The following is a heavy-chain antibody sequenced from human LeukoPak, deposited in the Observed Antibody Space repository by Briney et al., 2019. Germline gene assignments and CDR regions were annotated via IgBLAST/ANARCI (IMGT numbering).Heavy chain of an antibody. J-gene: IGHJ4*02. V-gene: IGHV3-74*01. D-gene: IGHD1-26*01. Sequence: PAGSLRLSCAASGLTFSSYWRHWVRQAPGKGLVWVSRMDSDGSRTRYADTVKGRLTISRDNAKNTLYLQMNSLRAEDTAVYYCARDRGYSGDYWGQGTLVTVSS. CDR3: ARDRGYSGDY. CDR1: GLTFSSYW. CDR2: MDSDGSRT.